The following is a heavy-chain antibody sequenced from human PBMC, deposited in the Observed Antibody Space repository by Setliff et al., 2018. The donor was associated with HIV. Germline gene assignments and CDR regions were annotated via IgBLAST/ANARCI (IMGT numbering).Heavy chain of an antibody. D-gene: IGHD1-1*01. CDR1: GFTFSDYY. V-gene: IGHV3-11*04. CDR2: ISSSSTI. Sequence: PGGSLRLSCAASGFTFSDYYMNWVRQAPGKGLEWVSSISSSSTIYYADSVKGRFLISRDNAKNLVYLLMNSLIDEDTAVYYCATIGNWVFDNWGQGTLVTVSS. CDR3: ATIGNWVFDN. J-gene: IGHJ4*02.